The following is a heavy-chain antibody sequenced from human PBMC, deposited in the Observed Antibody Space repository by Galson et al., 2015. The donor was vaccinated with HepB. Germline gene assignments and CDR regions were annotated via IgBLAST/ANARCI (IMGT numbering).Heavy chain of an antibody. Sequence: SLRLSCAASGFTFSDYAMHWVRQAPGEGLEWVAAISHNGYHIHYADSMEGRFTISRDNSRNTLYVQMNNLRVEDSCLYYCARSRPLERRFDSWGQGILVTVSS. J-gene: IGHJ4*02. CDR1: GFTFSDYA. D-gene: IGHD1-1*01. CDR2: ISHNGYHI. CDR3: ARSRPLERRFDS. V-gene: IGHV3-30-3*01.